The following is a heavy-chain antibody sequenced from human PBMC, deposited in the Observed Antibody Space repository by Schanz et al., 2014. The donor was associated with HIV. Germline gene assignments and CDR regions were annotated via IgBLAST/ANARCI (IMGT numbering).Heavy chain of an antibody. D-gene: IGHD3-10*01. CDR2: INPNSGAT. V-gene: IGHV1-2*02. J-gene: IGHJ5*02. CDR3: ARGASVAARGWFDP. CDR1: GYTFTGHY. Sequence: QVQLVQSGAEVKKPGSSVRVSCKASGYTFTGHYIHWVRQAPGQGLEWMGWINPNSGATQYAQKFQDRVTMTREESISTVYMGLTSLTPDDTAVYFCARGASVAARGWFDPWGQGTLIIVSS.